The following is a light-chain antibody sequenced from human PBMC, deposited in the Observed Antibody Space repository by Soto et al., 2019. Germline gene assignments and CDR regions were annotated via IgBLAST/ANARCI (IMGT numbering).Light chain of an antibody. CDR2: DIS. CDR1: HSISNL. CDR3: QEYNTFSYA. Sequence: DIQMTQSPSTLSASVGDRVTITCRASHSISNLLAWYQQKPGKAPKVMIYDISNLESGVPSRFSGSGSGTDFTLPISCLQHEDFATYYCQEYNTFSYAFGQGTRLEI. J-gene: IGKJ2*01. V-gene: IGKV1-5*01.